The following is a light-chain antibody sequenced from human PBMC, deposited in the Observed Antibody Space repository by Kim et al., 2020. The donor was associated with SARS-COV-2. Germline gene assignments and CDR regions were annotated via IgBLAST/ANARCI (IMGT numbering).Light chain of an antibody. Sequence: EIVMTQSPATLSVSPGERATLSCTASQSVSGNLVWYQQKPGQAPRLLIYGASTRATGIPARFSGSGSGTEFTLTISSLQSEDFAVYYCQQYNNWPRTFGQGTKVEIK. CDR2: GAS. CDR3: QQYNNWPRT. J-gene: IGKJ1*01. CDR1: QSVSGN. V-gene: IGKV3-15*01.